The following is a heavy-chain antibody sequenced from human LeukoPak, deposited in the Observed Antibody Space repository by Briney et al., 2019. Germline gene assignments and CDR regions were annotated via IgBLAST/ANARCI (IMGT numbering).Heavy chain of an antibody. J-gene: IGHJ2*01. CDR3: ARDYLDWYFNL. CDR2: IWYDGSNK. Sequence: GRSLRLSCSASGFTFSSYGMHWVRQAPGKGLEWVAVIWYDGSNKYYADSVKVRFTISRDNSKNTLYLQMNSLKAEDTADYSCARDYLDWYFNLWGRGTLVTVSS. CDR1: GFTFSSYG. V-gene: IGHV3-33*01.